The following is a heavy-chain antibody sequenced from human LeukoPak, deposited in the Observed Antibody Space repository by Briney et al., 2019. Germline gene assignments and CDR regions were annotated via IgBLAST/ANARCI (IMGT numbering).Heavy chain of an antibody. V-gene: IGHV3-64*01. CDR3: ARIPEY. CDR1: GFDFSTYA. J-gene: IGHJ1*01. Sequence: GSLRLSCAASGFDFSTYAMHWVRLTPGKGLEFVSAISKSGDDTSYGNDVKGRFTISRDNIKNTVDLEMGSLRVDDTGIYYCARIPEYWGQGTVVTVSS. CDR2: ISKSGDDT. D-gene: IGHD2-2*01.